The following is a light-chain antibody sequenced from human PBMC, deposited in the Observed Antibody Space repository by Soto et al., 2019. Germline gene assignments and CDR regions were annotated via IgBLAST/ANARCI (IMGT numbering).Light chain of an antibody. V-gene: IGLV2-8*01. CDR3: SSYAGSSNV. J-gene: IGLJ1*01. CDR1: SSDVGGYNY. CDR2: EVN. Sequence: ALPQPPSASVSPGQSVAISCTGTSSDVGGYNYVSWYQQHPGKAPKLMIYEVNKRPSGVPYRFSGSKSGNTASLTVSGLHSDDEADYYCSSYAGSSNVFGTGTKATVL.